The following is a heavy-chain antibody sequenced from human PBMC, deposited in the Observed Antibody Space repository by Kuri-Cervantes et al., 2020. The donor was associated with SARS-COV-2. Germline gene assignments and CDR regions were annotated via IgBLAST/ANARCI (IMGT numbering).Heavy chain of an antibody. D-gene: IGHD3-3*01. CDR1: GFTFIGHA. V-gene: IGHV3-23*01. CDR2: ISGSGGRT. CDR3: ARDPTAHYDFWTGYYGNNWFDP. Sequence: GESLKISCAASGFTFIGHAMNWVRQAPGKGLEWVSGISGSGGRTYYADPVKGRFTISRDNSKNTLYLEMNSLRAEDTAVYYCARDPTAHYDFWTGYYGNNWFDPWGQGTLVTVSS. J-gene: IGHJ5*02.